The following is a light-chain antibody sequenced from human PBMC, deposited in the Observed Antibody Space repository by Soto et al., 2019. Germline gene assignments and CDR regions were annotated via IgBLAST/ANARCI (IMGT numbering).Light chain of an antibody. J-gene: IGKJ1*01. CDR1: QSISGW. CDR2: KAS. V-gene: IGKV1-5*03. Sequence: DIQMTQSPSTLPSSVGDRVTITCRASQSISGWLAWYQQKPGKAPKLLIYKASTLKSGVPSRFSGSGSGTEFTLTISSLQPDDFATYYCQHYNSYSEAFGQGTKVDI. CDR3: QHYNSYSEA.